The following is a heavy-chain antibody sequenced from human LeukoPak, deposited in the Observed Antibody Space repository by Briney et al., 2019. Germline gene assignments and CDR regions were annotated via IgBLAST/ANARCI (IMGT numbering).Heavy chain of an antibody. V-gene: IGHV1-18*01. CDR2: ISAFNGNT. J-gene: IGHJ4*02. Sequence: SVTVSCKASGYTFTSYGITWVRQAPGQGLEWMGWISAFNGNTNYAQKFQGRVTMTTDTSTKIAYMELRSLRSDDTAVYYCARGYQTSYYDRSGYLTYFDYWGQGTLVTVSS. D-gene: IGHD3-22*01. CDR3: ARGYQTSYYDRSGYLTYFDY. CDR1: GYTFTSYG.